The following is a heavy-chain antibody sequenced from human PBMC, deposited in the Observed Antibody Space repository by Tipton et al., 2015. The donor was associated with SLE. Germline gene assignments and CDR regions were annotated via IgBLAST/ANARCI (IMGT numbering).Heavy chain of an antibody. J-gene: IGHJ4*02. CDR3: AREGGGYADY. CDR1: GGSISSHY. V-gene: IGHV4-59*11. CDR2: IYFTGST. D-gene: IGHD2-15*01. Sequence: TLSLTCTVSGGSISSHYWSWIRQPPGKGLEWIGYIYFTGSTNYNPSLKSRVTISVDVSKNQFSLKLTSVTAADTAVYYCAREGGGYADYWGQGTLVTVSS.